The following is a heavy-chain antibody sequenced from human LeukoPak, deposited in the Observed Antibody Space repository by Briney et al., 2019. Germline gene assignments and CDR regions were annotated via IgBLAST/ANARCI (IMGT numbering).Heavy chain of an antibody. Sequence: SVTLSLTCTVSGDFTSSGNYWGWLGQPQGNDLEWIGSIYHTESTYFNLSLKSRVTISVDTSKNQFSVRLSPVTAADTAVYYCEREREGGRTSYADYWGKETLVPVS. CDR1: GDFTSSGNY. CDR3: EREREGGRTSYADY. J-gene: IGHJ4*02. V-gene: IGHV4-38-2*02. D-gene: IGHD3-16*01. CDR2: IYHTEST.